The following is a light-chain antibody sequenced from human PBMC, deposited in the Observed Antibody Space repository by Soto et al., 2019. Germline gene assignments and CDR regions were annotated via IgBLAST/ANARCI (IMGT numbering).Light chain of an antibody. CDR1: QGVRTY. J-gene: IGKJ1*01. CDR2: DAS. V-gene: IGKV1-5*01. Sequence: DIQMTQSPYTLSGSAGERVSITCRASQGVRTYLAWYQQKPGEAPKMLIYDASTLGSGVPSRFSGSGSGADFTLTISGLQPDDCATYFCLQYDSYPPTFGQGTTVE. CDR3: LQYDSYPPT.